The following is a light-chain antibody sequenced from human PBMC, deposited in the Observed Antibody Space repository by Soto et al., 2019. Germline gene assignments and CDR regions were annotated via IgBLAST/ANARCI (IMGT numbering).Light chain of an antibody. CDR2: DAS. J-gene: IGKJ1*01. CDR3: QQYNSYPCT. CDR1: QSISYW. Sequence: DIQMTQSPSTLSASVGDRVSITCRASQSISYWMAWYQQRPGKAPKVLIYDASNLESGVPSRFSGSYSGTEFTLTISSLQPVDFTTYSCQQYNSYPCTFGQGTKVEI. V-gene: IGKV1-5*01.